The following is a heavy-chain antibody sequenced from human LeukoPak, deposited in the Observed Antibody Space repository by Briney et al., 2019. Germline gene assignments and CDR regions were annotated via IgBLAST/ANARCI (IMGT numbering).Heavy chain of an antibody. V-gene: IGHV3-66*01. J-gene: IGHJ4*02. D-gene: IGHD6-19*01. CDR2: IYSGGST. CDR1: GFTVSSNY. Sequence: GGSLRLSCAASGFTVSSNYMSWVRQAPGKGLEWVSLIYSGGSTYYADSVKGRFTISRDNSKNMLSLQMTSLRAEDTAVYYCATGSSGWYVLDYWGQGTLVTVSS. CDR3: ATGSSGWYVLDY.